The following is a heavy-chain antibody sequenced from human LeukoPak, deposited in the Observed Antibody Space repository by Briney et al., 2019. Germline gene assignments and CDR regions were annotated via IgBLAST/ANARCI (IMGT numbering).Heavy chain of an antibody. J-gene: IGHJ3*02. D-gene: IGHD1-7*01. CDR2: ISYDGSNK. CDR1: GFTFSSYA. CDR3: ARERDNWNYFDAFDI. V-gene: IGHV3-30-3*01. Sequence: PGGSLRLSCAASGFTFSSYAMHWVRQAPGKGLEWVAVISYDGSNKYYADPVKGRFTISRDNSKNTLYLQMNSLRAEDTAVYYCARERDNWNYFDAFDIWGQGTMVTVSS.